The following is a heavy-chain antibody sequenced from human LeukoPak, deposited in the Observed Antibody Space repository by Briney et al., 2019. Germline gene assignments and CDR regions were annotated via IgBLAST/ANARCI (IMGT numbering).Heavy chain of an antibody. D-gene: IGHD2-2*01. CDR3: ARDKYCSTTSCPRFTGTTESHYYYYMDV. CDR1: GYTFTGYY. J-gene: IGHJ6*03. V-gene: IGHV1-2*02. CDR2: INPNSGGT. Sequence: ASVKVSCKASGYTFTGYYMHWVRQAPGQGLEWMGWINPNSGGTNYEQRFQGRVTMTRDTSISTAYMELSSLSSDDTAVYYCARDKYCSTTSCPRFTGTTESHYYYYMDVWGKGTTVTVSS.